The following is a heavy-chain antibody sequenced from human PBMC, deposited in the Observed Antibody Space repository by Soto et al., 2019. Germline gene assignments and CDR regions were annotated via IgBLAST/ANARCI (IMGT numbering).Heavy chain of an antibody. D-gene: IGHD3-16*01. J-gene: IGHJ6*02. CDR1: GFSFSSFD. Sequence: VGSLRLSCAASGFSFSSFDMSWVRQGPEKGLEWVGRIKSKTDGGTKDYAAPVKGRFIISGDDSKNTVYLQMSSLRIEDTAVYYCFTEGAWGQGTTVTVSS. V-gene: IGHV3-15*01. CDR2: IKSKTDGGTK. CDR3: FTEGA.